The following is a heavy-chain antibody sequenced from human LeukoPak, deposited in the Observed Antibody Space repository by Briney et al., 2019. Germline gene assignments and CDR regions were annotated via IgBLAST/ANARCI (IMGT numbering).Heavy chain of an antibody. V-gene: IGHV4-39*01. CDR3: ARKDYGDFYFDY. D-gene: IGHD4-17*01. CDR2: IYYSGST. J-gene: IGHJ4*02. Sequence: SETLSLTCTVSGGSIRSSSYYWDWIRQPPGKGPEWIGSIYYSGSTYYNPSLKSRVTISVDTSKNQFSLKLSSVTAADTAVYYCARKDYGDFYFDYWGQGTLVTVSS. CDR1: GGSIRSSSYY.